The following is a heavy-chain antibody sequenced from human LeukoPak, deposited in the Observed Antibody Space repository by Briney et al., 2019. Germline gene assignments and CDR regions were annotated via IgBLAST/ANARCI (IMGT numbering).Heavy chain of an antibody. CDR1: NDSINSYY. CDR2: IYYRGNT. Sequence: SKTLSLTCTVSNDSINSYYWSWIRQPPGKGLEWIGSIYYRGNTNYNPSLQSRLSISVDTSKNQFSLSLNSVTAADTAVYYCARSALDNTRFYYVPFDYWGLGALVTVSS. CDR3: ARSALDNTRFYYVPFDY. D-gene: IGHD3-22*01. J-gene: IGHJ4*02. V-gene: IGHV4-59*01.